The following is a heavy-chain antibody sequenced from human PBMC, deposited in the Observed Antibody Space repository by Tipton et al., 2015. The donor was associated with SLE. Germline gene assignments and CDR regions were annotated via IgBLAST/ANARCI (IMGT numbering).Heavy chain of an antibody. CDR2: ISSSSSAI. J-gene: IGHJ4*02. CDR3: AREWGRGSEDY. V-gene: IGHV3-48*01. CDR1: GFTFSTYS. D-gene: IGHD2-15*01. Sequence: SLRLSCAASGFTFSTYSMNWVRQAPGKGLECVSYISSSSSAIYYADSVKGRFTISRDNAKNSLYLQMNNLRAEDTAVYYCAREWGRGSEDYWGQGTLVTVSS.